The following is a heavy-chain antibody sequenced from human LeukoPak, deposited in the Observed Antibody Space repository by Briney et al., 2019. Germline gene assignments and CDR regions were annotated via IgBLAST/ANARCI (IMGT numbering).Heavy chain of an antibody. D-gene: IGHD3-10*01. V-gene: IGHV4-39*01. Sequence: SETLSLTCTVSGGSISSSNYYWGWIRQPPGKGLEWIGSIYYSGSTYYNPSLKSRVTISVDTSKNQFSLKLSSVTAADTAVYYCARLLWFGELLPYFDYWGQGTLVTVSS. CDR1: GGSISSSNYY. CDR2: IYYSGST. CDR3: ARLLWFGELLPYFDY. J-gene: IGHJ4*02.